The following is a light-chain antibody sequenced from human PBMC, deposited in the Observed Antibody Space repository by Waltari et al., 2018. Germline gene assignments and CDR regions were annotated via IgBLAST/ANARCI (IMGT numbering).Light chain of an antibody. Sequence: DIQMTQSPSSVSASVGDRVTITCRAGQGIGSWLAWYQQKPGKAPKLLMHTASSLESGVPSRFSGIESGTEFTLTISNLQPEDFAIYYCQQSDSFPLTFGGGTKVE. V-gene: IGKV1-12*01. CDR2: TAS. CDR3: QQSDSFPLT. J-gene: IGKJ4*01. CDR1: QGIGSW.